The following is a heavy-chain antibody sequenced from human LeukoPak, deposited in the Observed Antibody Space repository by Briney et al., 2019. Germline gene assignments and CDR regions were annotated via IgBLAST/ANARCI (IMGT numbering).Heavy chain of an antibody. CDR1: GFTFSSYG. Sequence: GGSLRLSCAASGFTFSSYGMHWVRQAPGKGLEWVAVISYDGSNKYYADSVKGRFTISRDNSKNTLYLQMNSLRAEDTAVYYCAKTGDCSGGSCHTWGQGTLVTVSS. J-gene: IGHJ5*02. CDR2: ISYDGSNK. D-gene: IGHD2-15*01. V-gene: IGHV3-30*18. CDR3: AKTGDCSGGSCHT.